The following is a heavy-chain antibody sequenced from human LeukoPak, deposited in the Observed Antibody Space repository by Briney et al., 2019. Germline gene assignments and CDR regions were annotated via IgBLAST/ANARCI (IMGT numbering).Heavy chain of an antibody. V-gene: IGHV1-2*06. CDR3: ARSAVTRGYYYGMDV. Sequence: ASVKVSCKASGYTFTGYYMHWVRQAPGQGLEWMGRISPNSGGTNYAQKFQGRATMTRDTSISTAYMELSRLRSDDTAVYYCARSAVTRGYYYGMDVWGQGTTVTVSS. CDR2: ISPNSGGT. D-gene: IGHD4-17*01. J-gene: IGHJ6*02. CDR1: GYTFTGYY.